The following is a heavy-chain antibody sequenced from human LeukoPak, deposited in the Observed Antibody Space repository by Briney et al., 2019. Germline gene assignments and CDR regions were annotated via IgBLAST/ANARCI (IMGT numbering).Heavy chain of an antibody. CDR3: ARDFRIGGWNDAFDI. V-gene: IGHV4-61*09. CDR2: IHTSGTM. CDR1: GGSVSTGSYY. J-gene: IGHJ3*02. D-gene: IGHD6-19*01. Sequence: SETLSLTCTVSGGSVSTGSYYWSWIRQPAGRGLEWIGHIHTSGTMNYNASLKSRVRISVETSKNQFSLRLSSVTAADTAVYYCARDFRIGGWNDAFDIWGQGTVVTVSS.